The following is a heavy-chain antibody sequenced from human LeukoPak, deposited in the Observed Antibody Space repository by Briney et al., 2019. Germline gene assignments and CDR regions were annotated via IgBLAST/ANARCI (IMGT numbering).Heavy chain of an antibody. V-gene: IGHV1-2*02. J-gene: IGHJ4*02. CDR1: GYTFTGYY. CDR2: INPNSGGT. D-gene: IGHD3-3*01. Sequence: GASVKVSCKASGYTFTGYYMHWVGQAGGQGLEWMGWINPNSGGTNYAQKFQGRVTMTRDTSISTAYMELSRLRSDDTAVYYCARGATIFGVVTIGDYWGQGTLVTVSS. CDR3: ARGATIFGVVTIGDY.